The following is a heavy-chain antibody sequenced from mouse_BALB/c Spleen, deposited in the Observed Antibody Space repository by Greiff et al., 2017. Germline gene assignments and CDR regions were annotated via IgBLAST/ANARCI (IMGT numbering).Heavy chain of an antibody. CDR3: ARWGDYDPWFAY. CDR1: GYTFTNYW. Sequence: VQLQQSGAELVRPGTSVKISCKASGYTFTNYWLGWVKQRPGHGLEWIGDIYRGGGYTNYNEKFKGKATLTADTSSSTAYMQLSSLTSEDSAVYFCARWGDYDPWFAYWGQGTLVTVSA. V-gene: IGHV1-63*02. CDR2: IYRGGGYT. J-gene: IGHJ3*01. D-gene: IGHD2-4*01.